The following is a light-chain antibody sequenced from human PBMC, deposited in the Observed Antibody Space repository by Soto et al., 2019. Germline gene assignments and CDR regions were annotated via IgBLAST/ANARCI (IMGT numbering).Light chain of an antibody. CDR3: QQYNSFPT. CDR1: QSISSW. Sequence: DIQMTQSPSTLSASVGDRVTITCRASQSISSWLAWYQQKPGKAPKLLIYKASSLESGVPSRFSGSGSGTGFTLTISSLQPDDFATYYCQQYNSFPTFGQGTKVEIK. V-gene: IGKV1-5*03. J-gene: IGKJ1*01. CDR2: KAS.